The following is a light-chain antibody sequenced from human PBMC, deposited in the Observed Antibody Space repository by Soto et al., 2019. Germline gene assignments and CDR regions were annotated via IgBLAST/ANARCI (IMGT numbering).Light chain of an antibody. CDR2: EDN. V-gene: IGLV6-57*01. Sequence: NFMLAQPHSVSESPGKTITISCTRSGGSIASNYVQWYQQRPGSSPTTVIYEDNQRPSGVPDRFSGSIDSSSNSASRTISGLKTEVEATYFCQSFDSSDQVFGGGTMLTVL. CDR3: QSFDSSDQV. CDR1: GGSIASNY. J-gene: IGLJ3*02.